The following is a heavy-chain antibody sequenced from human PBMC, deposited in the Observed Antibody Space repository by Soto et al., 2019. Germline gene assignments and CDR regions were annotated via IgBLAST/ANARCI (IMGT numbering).Heavy chain of an antibody. CDR1: GGSISSYY. CDR3: ARSRTTVAPSGFQH. J-gene: IGHJ1*01. D-gene: IGHD4-17*01. CDR2: IYYSGST. Sequence: SETLSLTCTVSGGSISSYYWSWIRQPPGKGLEWIGYIYYSGSTNYNPSLKSRVTISVDTSKNQFSLKLSSVTAADTAVYYCARSRTTVAPSGFQHWGQGTLVTVS. V-gene: IGHV4-59*01.